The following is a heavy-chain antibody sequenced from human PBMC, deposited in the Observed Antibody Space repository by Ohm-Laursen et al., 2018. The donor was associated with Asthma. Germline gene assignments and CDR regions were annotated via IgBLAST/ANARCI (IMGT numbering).Heavy chain of an antibody. CDR2: ISYDGSKK. D-gene: IGHD3-9*01. CDR1: GFTFGTYG. J-gene: IGHJ2*01. Sequence: SLRLSCTASGFTFGTYGMHWVRQAPGKGLEWVAVISYDGSKKYYADSVQGRFTISRDNSKSTLYLQMNSLRAEDTAVYYCARDRGDWAHWYLDLWGRGTLVTVSS. CDR3: ARDRGDWAHWYLDL. V-gene: IGHV3-30*03.